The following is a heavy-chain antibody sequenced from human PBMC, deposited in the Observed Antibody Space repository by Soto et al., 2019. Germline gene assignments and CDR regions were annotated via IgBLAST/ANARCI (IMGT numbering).Heavy chain of an antibody. CDR2: INPGNGNT. CDR1: GYTFTSYG. D-gene: IGHD3-22*01. V-gene: IGHV1-3*01. J-gene: IGHJ4*02. Sequence: QVQLVQSGAEVKKPGASVKVSCKASGYTFTSYGINWVRQAPGRGLEWMGWINPGNGNTKYSQQFQGRVIIDRDTSASTAYMELSSLRSEDTAVYYCARASLGLYDRSGYYLDYWGQGTLVTVSS. CDR3: ARASLGLYDRSGYYLDY.